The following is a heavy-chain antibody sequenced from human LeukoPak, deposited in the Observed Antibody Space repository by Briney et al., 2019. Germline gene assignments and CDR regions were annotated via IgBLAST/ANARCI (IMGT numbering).Heavy chain of an antibody. V-gene: IGHV4-39*01. CDR1: GASLNTNEFY. CDR3: ARQNRFWGAGNS. CDR2: VHSFGST. D-gene: IGHD7-27*01. J-gene: IGHJ5*01. Sequence: KPSETLSLTCAVSGASLNTNEFYWAWLRQPPGKGLEWLGTVHSFGSTYYDPSLRSRLTMSIDTSNSHFSLNLTSVTAADTAVYYCARQNRFWGAGNSWGHGTLVTVSS.